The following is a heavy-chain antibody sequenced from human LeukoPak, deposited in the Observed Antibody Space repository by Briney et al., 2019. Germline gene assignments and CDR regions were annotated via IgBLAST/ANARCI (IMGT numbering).Heavy chain of an antibody. V-gene: IGHV4-30-2*01. J-gene: IGHJ1*01. D-gene: IGHD2-2*01. CDR2: IYHSGST. CDR3: ARDRGPGQAYY. CDR1: GGSISSGGYY. Sequence: PSQTLSLTCTVSGGSISSGGYYWSWIRQPPGKGLEWIGYIYHSGSTYYNPSLKSRVTISVDRSKNQFSLKLNSVTAADTALYYCARDRGPGQAYYWGQGTLVTVSS.